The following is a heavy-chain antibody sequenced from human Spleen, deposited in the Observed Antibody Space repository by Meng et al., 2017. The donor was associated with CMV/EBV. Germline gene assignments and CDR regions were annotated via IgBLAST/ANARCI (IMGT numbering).Heavy chain of an antibody. CDR3: TRDRIGSPD. CDR1: GFTFRDYV. V-gene: IGHV3-49*04. D-gene: IGHD1-26*01. J-gene: IGHJ4*02. CDR2: IRSGASGGTT. Sequence: GGSLRLSCSASGFTFRDYVIGWVRQAPGKGLEWVGFIRSGASGGTTSYAASVRGRFTISRDDSRSIAYLKMSNLRVEDTALYYCTRDRIGSPDWGQGTLVTVSS.